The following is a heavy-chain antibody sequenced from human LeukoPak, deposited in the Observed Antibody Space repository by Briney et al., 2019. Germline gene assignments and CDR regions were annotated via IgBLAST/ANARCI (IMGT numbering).Heavy chain of an antibody. D-gene: IGHD3-10*01. CDR2: IYQDGSQK. V-gene: IGHV3-7*02. CDR1: GFRFSSCW. J-gene: IGHJ4*02. CDR3: TTCDYYGSGSSSRHPFDY. Sequence: GGSLRLSCAASGFRFSSCWMSWVRQAPGKGLEWVANIYQDGSQKQYVDTVKGRFTIPRDNAKNSVYLQMNSLRVEDTAVYYCTTCDYYGSGSSSRHPFDYWGQGSLVTVSS.